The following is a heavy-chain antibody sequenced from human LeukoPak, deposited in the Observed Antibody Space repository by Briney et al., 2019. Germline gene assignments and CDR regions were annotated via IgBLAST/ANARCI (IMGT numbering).Heavy chain of an antibody. Sequence: PGRSLRLSCAASGFTFSNYAMHWVRQAPGKGLEWVAVMSYDGTNKYYAGSVKGRFTISRDNSKNTLYLKMNSLRAEDTAVYYCARERVVVVATTYYYYGMDVWGKGTTVTVSS. D-gene: IGHD2-15*01. J-gene: IGHJ6*04. V-gene: IGHV3-30*04. CDR2: MSYDGTNK. CDR3: ARERVVVVATTYYYYGMDV. CDR1: GFTFSNYA.